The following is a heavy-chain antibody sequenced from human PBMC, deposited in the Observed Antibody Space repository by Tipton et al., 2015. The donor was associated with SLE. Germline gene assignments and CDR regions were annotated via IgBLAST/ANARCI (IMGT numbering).Heavy chain of an antibody. CDR2: IYTSGST. Sequence: LSLTCTVSGGSISSGSYYWSWIRQPAGKGLEWIGRIYTSGSTNYNPSLKSRVTISVDTSKNQLSLNLSSVTAADTAVYYCAGGGGVYDLWSDIHGAFDMWGQGTMVTVSS. D-gene: IGHD3-3*01. V-gene: IGHV4-61*02. J-gene: IGHJ3*02. CDR3: AGGGGVYDLWSDIHGAFDM. CDR1: GGSISSGSYY.